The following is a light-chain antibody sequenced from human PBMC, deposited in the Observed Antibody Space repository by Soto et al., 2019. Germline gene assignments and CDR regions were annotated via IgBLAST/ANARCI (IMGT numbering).Light chain of an antibody. J-gene: IGLJ1*01. CDR2: DVT. CDR3: CSYAGSYTFV. CDR1: SSDVAAYNY. Sequence: QSALTQPRSVSGSPGQSVTISCTGTSSDVAAYNYVSWYQQHPGKVPKLMIYDVTKRPSGVPDRFSGSKSGNTASLTISGLQAEDEADDYCCSYAGSYTFVFGTGTKLTVL. V-gene: IGLV2-11*01.